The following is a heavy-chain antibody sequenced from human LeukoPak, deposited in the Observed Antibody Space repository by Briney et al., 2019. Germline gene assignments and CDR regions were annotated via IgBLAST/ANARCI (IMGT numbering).Heavy chain of an antibody. V-gene: IGHV3-15*01. CDR3: TTYGSGSCPL. CDR1: GITVSNAW. J-gene: IGHJ4*02. CDR2: IYRNNNRETT. Sequence: PGGSLRLSCAASGITVSNAWMTWVRQAPGKGLEWVGRIYRNNNRETTEYGAPVKGTFTMSRDDSENTLYLQMNSLKTEDTAVYYCTTYGSGSCPLWGQGTLVTVSS. D-gene: IGHD6-19*01.